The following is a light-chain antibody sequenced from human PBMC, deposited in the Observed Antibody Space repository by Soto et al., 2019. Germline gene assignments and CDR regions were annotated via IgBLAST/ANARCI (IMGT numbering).Light chain of an antibody. V-gene: IGLV2-8*01. J-gene: IGLJ2*01. CDR3: SSNAGSNNYVV. Sequence: QSALTQPPSASGSPGQSVTISCTGTSSDVGGYNYVSWYQQYPGKAPKVMIYEVSKRPSGVPDRFSGSKSGNTASLTVSGLQAEDEADYYCSSNAGSNNYVVFGGGTQLTVL. CDR1: SSDVGGYNY. CDR2: EVS.